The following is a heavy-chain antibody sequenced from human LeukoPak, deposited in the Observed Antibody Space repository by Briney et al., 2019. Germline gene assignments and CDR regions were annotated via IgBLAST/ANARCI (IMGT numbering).Heavy chain of an antibody. CDR3: ARELRHYCSSTNCYPKGFDP. CDR2: IIPIFGTA. V-gene: IGHV1-69*01. CDR1: GGTFSSYA. Sequence: ASVKVSCKASGGTFSSYAISWVRQAPGQGLEWMGGIIPIFGTANYAQKFQGRVTITADESTSTAYMELSSLRSEDTAVYYCARELRHYCSSTNCYPKGFDPWGQGTLVTVSS. D-gene: IGHD2-2*01. J-gene: IGHJ5*02.